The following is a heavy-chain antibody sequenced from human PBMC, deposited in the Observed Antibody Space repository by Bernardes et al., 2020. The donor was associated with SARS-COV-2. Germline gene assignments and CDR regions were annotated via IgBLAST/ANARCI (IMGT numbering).Heavy chain of an antibody. CDR1: GFTISSYA. Sequence: GGSLRLSCAASGFTISSYAMSWVRQAPGKGLEWVSGISGGGGTTYYYADSVKGRFTVSKDNSKNSLYLQMNSLRADDTALYYCAKHTSSEQRRPSDYWGQGTLVTVSS. V-gene: IGHV3-23*01. CDR3: AKHTSSEQRRPSDY. D-gene: IGHD2-2*02. CDR2: ISGGGGTT. J-gene: IGHJ4*02.